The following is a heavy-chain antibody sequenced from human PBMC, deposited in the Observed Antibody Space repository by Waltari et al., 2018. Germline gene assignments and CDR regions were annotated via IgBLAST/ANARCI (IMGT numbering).Heavy chain of an antibody. V-gene: IGHV3-7*01. J-gene: IGHJ4*02. CDR3: ARLNYDILTGPRGGAVRYFDY. Sequence: EVQLVESGGGLVQPGGSLRLSCAASGFTFSSYWMSWVRQAPGKGLEWVANIKQDGSEKSYVASGKGRLTISRDTAKNSLYRQMNSLRAEDTAVYYCARLNYDILTGPRGGAVRYFDYWGQGTLVTVSS. CDR2: IKQDGSEK. CDR1: GFTFSSYW. D-gene: IGHD3-9*01.